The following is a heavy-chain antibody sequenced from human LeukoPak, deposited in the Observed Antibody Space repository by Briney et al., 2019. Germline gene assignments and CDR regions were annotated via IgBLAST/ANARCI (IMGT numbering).Heavy chain of an antibody. CDR1: GFTFGSYA. J-gene: IGHJ4*02. Sequence: GGSLRLSCAASGFTFGSYAMSWVRQAPGKGLEWVSAISGSGSTTYYADSVKGRFTISRGNSKNTLYLQMNSLRAEDTAVYYCAKAGVRGVIIRHPFDYWGQGTLVTVSS. CDR2: ISGSGSTT. V-gene: IGHV3-23*01. CDR3: AKAGVRGVIIRHPFDY. D-gene: IGHD3-10*01.